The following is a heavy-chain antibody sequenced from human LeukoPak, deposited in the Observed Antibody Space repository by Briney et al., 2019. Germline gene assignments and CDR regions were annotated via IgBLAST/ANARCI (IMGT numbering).Heavy chain of an antibody. Sequence: GGSLRLSCAASGFTVSANYMSWVRRAPGKGLEWVSVIYSGGSTYYADSVKGRFTISRDNSKNTLYLQMNSLRAEDTAVYYCARAPTAHDAFDIWGQGTMVTVSS. D-gene: IGHD4-17*01. CDR3: ARAPTAHDAFDI. V-gene: IGHV3-66*01. CDR1: GFTVSANY. CDR2: IYSGGST. J-gene: IGHJ3*02.